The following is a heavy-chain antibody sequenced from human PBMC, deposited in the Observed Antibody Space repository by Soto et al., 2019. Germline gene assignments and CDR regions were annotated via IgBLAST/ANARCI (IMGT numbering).Heavy chain of an antibody. J-gene: IGHJ4*02. D-gene: IGHD3-9*01. Sequence: PGGSLRLSCAASGFPFSSYWMSWVRQAPGKGLEWVANIKQDGSEKYYVDSVKGRFTISRDNAKNSLYLQMNSLRAEDTAVYYCAREAYDREGYFDYWGQGTLVPVSS. CDR2: IKQDGSEK. CDR3: AREAYDREGYFDY. V-gene: IGHV3-7*01. CDR1: GFPFSSYW.